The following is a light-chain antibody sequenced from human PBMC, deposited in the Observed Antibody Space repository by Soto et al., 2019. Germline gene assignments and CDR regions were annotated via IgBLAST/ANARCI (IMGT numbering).Light chain of an antibody. CDR3: CSYAGSHTWV. CDR1: SSDVGGYNY. CDR2: DVT. V-gene: IGLV2-11*01. Sequence: QSVLTQPRSVSGSPGQSVTISCTGTSSDVGGYNYVSWYEQHPVKAPKLMIYDVTKRPSGVPDRFSGSKSGNTASLTISGLQAEDEADYYCCSYAGSHTWVFGTGTKLTVL. J-gene: IGLJ1*01.